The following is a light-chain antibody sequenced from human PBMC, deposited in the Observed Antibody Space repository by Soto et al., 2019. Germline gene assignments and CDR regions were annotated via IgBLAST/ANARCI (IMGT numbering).Light chain of an antibody. CDR1: SSDVGGYNY. CDR3: SSETSSSLQV. V-gene: IGLV2-14*03. CDR2: DVS. J-gene: IGLJ1*01. Sequence: QSALTQPASVSGSPGQSITISCTGTSSDVGGYNYVSWYQQHPGKAPKLMIYDVSNRPSGVSNRFSGSKSGNTASLTISGLQAEDEADYYCSSETSSSLQVFGTGTKLTGL.